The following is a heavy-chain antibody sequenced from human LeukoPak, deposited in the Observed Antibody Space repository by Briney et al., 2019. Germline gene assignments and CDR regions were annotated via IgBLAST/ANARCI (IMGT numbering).Heavy chain of an antibody. CDR3: ARDPVNCGGDCYQA. V-gene: IGHV3-48*03. Sequence: GGSLRLSCAASGFTFRGFEMNWVRQAPGKGLEWVSYISSSGSTRYYADSVEGRFTVSRDNAKNSLYLQMNSLRVEDTAVYYCARDPVNCGGDCYQAWGQGTPVTVA. CDR1: GFTFRGFE. CDR2: ISSSGSTR. D-gene: IGHD2-21*02. J-gene: IGHJ5*02.